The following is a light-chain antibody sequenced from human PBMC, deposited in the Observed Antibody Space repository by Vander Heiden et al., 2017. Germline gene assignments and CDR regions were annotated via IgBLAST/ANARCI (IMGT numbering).Light chain of an antibody. CDR3: SAYTSSHTLV. CDR1: SSYVGGYNY. V-gene: IGLV2-14*03. Sequence: QSALPQPASVSGSPGQSITLSCPGTSSYVGGYNYVSWYQQRPGKAPELMIYDVSTRPSGVSNRFSGSKSGNTASLTISGLQAEDEADYYCSAYTSSHTLVFGGGTKLTVL. J-gene: IGLJ3*02. CDR2: DVS.